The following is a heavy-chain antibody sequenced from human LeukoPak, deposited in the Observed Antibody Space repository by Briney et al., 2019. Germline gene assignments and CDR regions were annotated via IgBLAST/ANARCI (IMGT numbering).Heavy chain of an antibody. J-gene: IGHJ3*02. D-gene: IGHD6-13*01. CDR1: GYIFTIYS. Sequence: GASVSVSCKASGYIFTIYSISWVRQAPGQGGEWMGWISAYNGDTNYVQKFQGRLTMTTDTSTSTAYMELKGLRSDDTAVYYCAREEGAPIAAANIWGLGTKVTVSS. V-gene: IGHV1-18*01. CDR2: ISAYNGDT. CDR3: AREEGAPIAAANI.